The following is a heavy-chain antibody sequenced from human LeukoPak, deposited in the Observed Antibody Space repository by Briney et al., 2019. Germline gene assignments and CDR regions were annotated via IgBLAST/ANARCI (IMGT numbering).Heavy chain of an antibody. CDR1: GGTFSSYA. J-gene: IGHJ4*02. V-gene: IGHV1-69*04. Sequence: GASVKVSCKASGGTFSSYAISWVRQAPGQGLEWMGRIIPILGIANYAQKFQGRVTITADKSTSTAYMELSSLRFEDTAVYYCARDLMVRGFDYWGQGTLVTVSS. CDR2: IIPILGIA. D-gene: IGHD3-10*01. CDR3: ARDLMVRGFDY.